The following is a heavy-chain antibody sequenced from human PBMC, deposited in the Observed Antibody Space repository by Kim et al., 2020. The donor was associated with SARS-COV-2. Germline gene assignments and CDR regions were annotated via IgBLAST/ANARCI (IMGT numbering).Heavy chain of an antibody. D-gene: IGHD6-13*01. J-gene: IGHJ6*02. V-gene: IGHV1-69*13. CDR3: ARGAAAGISDYYYGMDV. Sequence: SVKVSCKASGGTFSSYAISWVRQAPGQGLEWMGGIIPIFGTANYAQKFQGRVTITADESTSTAYMELSSLRSEDTAVYYCARGAAAGISDYYYGMDVWGQGTTVTVSS. CDR2: IIPIFGTA. CDR1: GGTFSSYA.